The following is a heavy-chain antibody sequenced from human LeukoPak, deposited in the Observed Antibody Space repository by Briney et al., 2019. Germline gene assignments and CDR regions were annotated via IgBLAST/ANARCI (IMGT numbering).Heavy chain of an antibody. CDR2: INHSGST. Sequence: SETLSLTCTVSGGSISSYYWSWIRQPPGKGLEWIGEINHSGSTNYNPSLKSRVTISVDTSKNQFSLKLSSVTAADTAVYYCARVLSPYYYDSSGYLIDYWGQGTLVTVSS. CDR3: ARVLSPYYYDSSGYLIDY. D-gene: IGHD3-22*01. V-gene: IGHV4-34*01. J-gene: IGHJ4*02. CDR1: GGSISSYY.